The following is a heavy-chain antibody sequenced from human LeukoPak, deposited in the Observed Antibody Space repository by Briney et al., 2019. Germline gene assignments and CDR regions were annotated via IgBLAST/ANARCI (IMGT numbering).Heavy chain of an antibody. J-gene: IGHJ5*02. D-gene: IGHD3-3*01. Sequence: SETLSLTCAVYGGSFSGYYWSWNRQPPGKGLEWIGEINHSGSTNYNPSLKSRVTISVDTSKNQFSLKLSSVTAADTAVYYCARDRGDDFWSGSNNWFDPWGQGTLVTVSS. CDR3: ARDRGDDFWSGSNNWFDP. V-gene: IGHV4-34*01. CDR1: GGSFSGYY. CDR2: INHSGST.